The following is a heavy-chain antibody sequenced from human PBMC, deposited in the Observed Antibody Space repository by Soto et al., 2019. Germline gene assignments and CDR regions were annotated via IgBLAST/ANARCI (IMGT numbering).Heavy chain of an antibody. V-gene: IGHV4-39*01. D-gene: IGHD3-3*01. CDR2: IYYSGST. CDR1: GGSISSSSYY. CDR3: ARTYYDFWSGYYYSFDY. Sequence: PSETLSLTCTASGGSISSSSYYWGWIRQPPGKGLEWIGSIYYSGSTYYNPSLKSRVTISVDTSKNQFSLKLSSVTAADTAVYYCARTYYDFWSGYYYSFDYWGQGTLVNVSS. J-gene: IGHJ4*02.